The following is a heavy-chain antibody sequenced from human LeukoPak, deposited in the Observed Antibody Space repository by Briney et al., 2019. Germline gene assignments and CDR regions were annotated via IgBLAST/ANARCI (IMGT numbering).Heavy chain of an antibody. CDR3: AKLPGYSGSYFSGFDY. J-gene: IGHJ4*02. CDR2: ISGSGGST. Sequence: GGSLRLSCAASGFTFSSYAMSWVRQALGKGLEWVSAISGSGGSTYYADSVKGRFTISRDNSKNTLYLQMSSLRAEDTAVYYCAKLPGYSGSYFSGFDYWGQGTLVTVSS. V-gene: IGHV3-23*01. D-gene: IGHD1-26*01. CDR1: GFTFSSYA.